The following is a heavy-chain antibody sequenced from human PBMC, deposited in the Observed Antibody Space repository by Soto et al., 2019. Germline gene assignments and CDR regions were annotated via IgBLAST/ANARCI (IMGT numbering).Heavy chain of an antibody. CDR3: ARDLSSGWPKSFDP. CDR2: IIPIFGTA. J-gene: IGHJ5*02. V-gene: IGHV1-69*13. CDR1: GGTFSSYA. D-gene: IGHD6-19*01. Sequence: GASVKVSCKASGGTFSSYAISWVRQAPGQGLEWMGGIIPIFGTANYAQKFQGRVTITADESTSTAYMELSSLRSEDTAVYYCARDLSSGWPKSFDPWGQGTLVTVSS.